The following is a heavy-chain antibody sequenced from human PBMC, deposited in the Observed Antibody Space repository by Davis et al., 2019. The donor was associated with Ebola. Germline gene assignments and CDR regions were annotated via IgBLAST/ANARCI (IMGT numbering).Heavy chain of an antibody. CDR3: ASGDGRGNSYDMDV. Sequence: GGSLRLSCAASGFIFSHYWMSWVRQAPGKGPEWVGIIKQDGGEKYYVDSVKGRFTISRDNAKNSLFLQMNSLRAEDTALYYCASGDGRGNSYDMDVWGQGTTVTVSS. CDR1: GFIFSHYW. V-gene: IGHV3-7*03. CDR2: IKQDGGEK. J-gene: IGHJ6*02. D-gene: IGHD4-23*01.